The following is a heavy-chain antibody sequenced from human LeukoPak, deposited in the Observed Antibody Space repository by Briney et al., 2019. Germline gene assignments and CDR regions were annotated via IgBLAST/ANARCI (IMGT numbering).Heavy chain of an antibody. CDR2: IKEDGSEK. CDR3: ARGRNLAV. V-gene: IGHV3-7*01. Sequence: PGGSLRLSCAASGFTFSSYWMSWVRQAPGKGLEWVANIKEDGSEKYYVDSVKGRFTISRDNAKKSLFLLMNSLRVEDTAVYYCARGRNLAVWGQGTTVTVSS. J-gene: IGHJ6*02. CDR1: GFTFSSYW.